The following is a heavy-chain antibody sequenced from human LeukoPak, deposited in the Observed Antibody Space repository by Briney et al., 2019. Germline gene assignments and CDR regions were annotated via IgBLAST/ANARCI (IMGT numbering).Heavy chain of an antibody. CDR1: GFTFSSYS. V-gene: IGHV3-48*01. J-gene: IGHJ4*02. CDR3: ARVDYGDYGFDY. D-gene: IGHD4-17*01. CDR2: ISSSSSTI. Sequence: PGGSLRLSCAASGFTFSSYSMNCVRQVPGNGLGWVSYISSSSSTIYYADSVKGRFTISRDNAKNSLYLQMNSLRAEDTAVYYCARVDYGDYGFDYWGQGTLVTVSS.